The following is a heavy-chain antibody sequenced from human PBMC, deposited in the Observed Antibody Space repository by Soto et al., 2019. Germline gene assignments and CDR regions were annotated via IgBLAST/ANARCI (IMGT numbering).Heavy chain of an antibody. D-gene: IGHD5-12*01. V-gene: IGHV4-59*08. Sequence: QVQLQESGPGLVKPSETLSLTCTVSGGSISTYYWSWIRQPPGKGLEWIAYIYYSGSTNYNPSLKRRVTISVDTSSNQFSLRLSSVTAADTAFYYCARSRDGYNWYYFDYWGQGTLVTVSS. J-gene: IGHJ4*02. CDR1: GGSISTYY. CDR2: IYYSGST. CDR3: ARSRDGYNWYYFDY.